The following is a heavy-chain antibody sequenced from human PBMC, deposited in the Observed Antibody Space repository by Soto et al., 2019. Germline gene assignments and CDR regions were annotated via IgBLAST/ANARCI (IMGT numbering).Heavy chain of an antibody. Sequence: GSTDIARASSRFTFNSYVMSWVRKATGTGLEWVSAIIDDGGRAYYADSVKGRLTISRDNSKNTLSLQMNSLGAEDTAVYYCAKDKMEQWLVGGYFDYWGQGTQVTVSS. CDR1: RFTFNSYV. CDR3: AKDKMEQWLVGGYFDY. D-gene: IGHD6-19*01. CDR2: IIDDGGRA. V-gene: IGHV3-23*01. J-gene: IGHJ4*02.